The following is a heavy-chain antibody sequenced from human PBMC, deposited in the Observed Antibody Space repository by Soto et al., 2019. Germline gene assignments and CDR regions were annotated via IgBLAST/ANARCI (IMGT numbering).Heavy chain of an antibody. CDR3: ARDPDAIAAAFDI. CDR1: GFTFSSYS. Sequence: GGSVRLSRAASGFTFSSYSMNWVRQAPGKGLEWVSSISSSSSYIYYADSVKGRFTISRDNAKNSLYLQMNSLRAEDTAVYYCARDPDAIAAAFDIWGQGTMVTVSS. J-gene: IGHJ3*02. D-gene: IGHD6-13*01. CDR2: ISSSSSYI. V-gene: IGHV3-21*01.